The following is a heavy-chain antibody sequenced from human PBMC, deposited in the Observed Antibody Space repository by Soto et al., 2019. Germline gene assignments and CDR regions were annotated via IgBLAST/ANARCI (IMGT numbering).Heavy chain of an antibody. CDR1: GFTFSSYS. V-gene: IGHV3-21*01. CDR3: ARDRVTVVTDAFDI. Sequence: PGGSLRLSCAASGFTFSSYSMNWVRQAPGKGLEWVSSISSSSSYIYYADSVKGRFTISRDNAKNSLYLQMNSLRAEDTAVYYCARDRVTVVTDAFDIWGQGTMVTVPS. D-gene: IGHD3-22*01. J-gene: IGHJ3*02. CDR2: ISSSSSYI.